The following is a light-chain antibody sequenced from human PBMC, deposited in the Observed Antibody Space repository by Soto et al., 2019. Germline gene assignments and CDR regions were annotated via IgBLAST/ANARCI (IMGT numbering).Light chain of an antibody. CDR2: RNN. V-gene: IGLV1-47*01. J-gene: IGLJ1*01. Sequence: QSLVTHPPSASRTPGQRVTISFSGSSSNIGSNYVYWYKQLPGTAPKLLIYRNNQRPSGVPDRLYGSKSGTSASLAISGLRSEDEADYYCAAWADSLSGPYVFATWTKVPV. CDR1: SSNIGSNY. CDR3: AAWADSLSGPYV.